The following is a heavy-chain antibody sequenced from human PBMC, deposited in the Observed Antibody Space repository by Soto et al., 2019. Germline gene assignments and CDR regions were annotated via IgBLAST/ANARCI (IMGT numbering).Heavy chain of an antibody. Sequence: GGSLRLSCAASGFTVNDNYMTWVRQAPGKGLEWVSVIYGGNSTSYADSVKGRFTISRDNSKNTLYLQMNSLRAEDTAVYYCERKTTALRGGYWGQGTLVTVSS. CDR2: IYGGNST. CDR3: ERKTTALRGGY. CDR1: GFTVNDNY. V-gene: IGHV3-53*01. J-gene: IGHJ4*02. D-gene: IGHD4-17*01.